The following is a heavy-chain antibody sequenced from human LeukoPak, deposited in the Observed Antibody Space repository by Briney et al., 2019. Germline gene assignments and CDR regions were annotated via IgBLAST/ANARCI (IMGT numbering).Heavy chain of an antibody. Sequence: SETLSLTCTVSGDSISGSTYYWRWIRQPPGKGLEWIGAIYYGGSTYYNPSSGRTYYNPSLKRRVTISVDTSKNQFSLNLSSVTAADTDVYYCATDHLRVTGTRGTDYWGQGVLVSVSS. CDR2: IYYGGSTYYNPSSGRT. V-gene: IGHV4-39*01. CDR1: GDSISGSTYY. J-gene: IGHJ4*02. D-gene: IGHD1-7*01. CDR3: ATDHLRVTGTRGTDY.